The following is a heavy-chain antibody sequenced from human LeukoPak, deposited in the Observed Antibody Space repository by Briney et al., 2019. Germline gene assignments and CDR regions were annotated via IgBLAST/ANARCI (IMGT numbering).Heavy chain of an antibody. D-gene: IGHD3-22*01. CDR2: IRYDGSNK. CDR3: AKDPTTYDSSGPAFDY. CDR1: GFILSNYG. V-gene: IGHV3-30*02. J-gene: IGHJ4*02. Sequence: GGSLRLSCAASGFILSNYGMHWVRQGPGKGLEWVAFIRYDGSNKYYADSVKGRFTISRDNSKNTLYLQMNSLRAEDTAVYYCAKDPTTYDSSGPAFDYWGQGTLVTVSS.